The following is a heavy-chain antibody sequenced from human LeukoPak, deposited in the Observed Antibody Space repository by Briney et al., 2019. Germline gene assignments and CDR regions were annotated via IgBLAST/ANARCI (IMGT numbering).Heavy chain of an antibody. CDR1: GYTFTSYG. J-gene: IGHJ4*02. D-gene: IGHD5-24*01. CDR2: IIPILGIA. V-gene: IGHV1-69*04. CDR3: ARTEMATPALD. Sequence: ASVKVSCKASGYTFTSYGISWVRQAPGQGLEWMGRIIPILGIANYAQKFQGRVTITADKSTSTAYMELSSLRSEDTAVYYCARTEMATPALDWGQGTLVTVSS.